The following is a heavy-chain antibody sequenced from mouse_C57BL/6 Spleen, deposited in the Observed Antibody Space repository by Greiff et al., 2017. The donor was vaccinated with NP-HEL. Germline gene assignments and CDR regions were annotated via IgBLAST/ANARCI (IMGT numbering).Heavy chain of an antibody. CDR3: ARSSDYYYAMDY. CDR2: IYPRSGNT. V-gene: IGHV1-81*01. Sequence: VKLMESGAELARPGASVKLSCKASGYTFTSYGISWVKQRTGQGLEWIGEIYPRSGNTYYNEKFKGKATLTADKSSSTAYMELRSLTSEDSAVYFCARSSDYYYAMDYWGQGTSVTVSS. J-gene: IGHJ4*01. CDR1: GYTFTSYG. D-gene: IGHD6-1*01.